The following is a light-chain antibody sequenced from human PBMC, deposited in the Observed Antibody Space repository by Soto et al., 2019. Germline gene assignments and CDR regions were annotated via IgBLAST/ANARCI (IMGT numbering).Light chain of an antibody. CDR2: DAS. J-gene: IGKJ4*01. CDR3: KQRSNWPLT. CDR1: QSVSSY. Sequence: TTLTVSPGARATLSWRASQSVSSYLAWYQQKPGQAPRLLIYDASNRATGIPTRFSGSGSGTDFTLTIRSLEPEDFAVYYCKQRSNWPLTFGGGTKVDIK. V-gene: IGKV3-11*01.